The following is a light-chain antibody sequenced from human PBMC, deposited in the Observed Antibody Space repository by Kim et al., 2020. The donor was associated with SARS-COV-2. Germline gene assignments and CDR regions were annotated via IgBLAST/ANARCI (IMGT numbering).Light chain of an antibody. CDR3: CSYAGSDTAV. CDR1: SSDFGNYNL. CDR2: EVS. Sequence: GQSITISCSGTSSDFGNYNLVSWYQQHPGKAPKLMIYEVSKRPSGVSNRFSGSKSGNTASLTISGLRAEDEADYYCCSYAGSDTAVFGGGTKLTVL. J-gene: IGLJ2*01. V-gene: IGLV2-23*02.